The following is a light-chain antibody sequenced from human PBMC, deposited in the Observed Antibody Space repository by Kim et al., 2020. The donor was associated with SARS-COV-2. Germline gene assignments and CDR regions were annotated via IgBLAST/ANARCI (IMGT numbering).Light chain of an antibody. Sequence: SPSVGDRVTITCRAGQGIGRYLAWYQQKPGEAPKVLIHTAATLQTGVPSRFSGSGSGTDFALTISSLQPEDSATYFCQQLNTYPYTFGQGTKLEI. V-gene: IGKV1-9*01. J-gene: IGKJ2*01. CDR3: QQLNTYPYT. CDR1: QGIGRY. CDR2: TAA.